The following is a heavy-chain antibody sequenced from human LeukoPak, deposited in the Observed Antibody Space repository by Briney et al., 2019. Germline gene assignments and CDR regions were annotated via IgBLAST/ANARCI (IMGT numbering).Heavy chain of an antibody. CDR2: ISNDGRNK. V-gene: IGHV3-30*04. CDR3: AKDHHGDYVDY. Sequence: GGSLRLSCAASGFTFSSYSMHWVRQAPGKGLEWVAFISNDGRNKNYADSVQGRFTIPRDNSKNTLYLQMNSLRAEDTAVYYCAKDHHGDYVDYWGQGTLVTVSS. CDR1: GFTFSSYS. D-gene: IGHD4-17*01. J-gene: IGHJ4*02.